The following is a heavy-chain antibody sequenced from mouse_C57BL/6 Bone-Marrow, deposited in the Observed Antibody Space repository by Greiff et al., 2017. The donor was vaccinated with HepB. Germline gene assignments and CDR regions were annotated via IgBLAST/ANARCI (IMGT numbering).Heavy chain of an antibody. CDR3: ARRAAQATPFAY. J-gene: IGHJ3*01. CDR2: IYPRSGNT. Sequence: VKLQESGAELARPGASVKLSCKASGYTFTSYGISWVKQRTGQGLEWIGEIYPRSGNTYYNEKFKGKATLTADKSSSTAYMELRSLTSEDSAVYFCARRAAQATPFAYWGQGTRVTGSA. CDR1: GYTFTSYG. D-gene: IGHD3-2*02. V-gene: IGHV1-81*01.